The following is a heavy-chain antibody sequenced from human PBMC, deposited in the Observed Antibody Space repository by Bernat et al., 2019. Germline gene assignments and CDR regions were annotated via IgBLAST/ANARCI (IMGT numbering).Heavy chain of an antibody. CDR2: ISYDGSNK. D-gene: IGHD5-24*01. J-gene: IGHJ4*02. CDR3: AKDPPRDR. Sequence: QVQLVESGGGVVQPGRSLRLSCAASGFSFSNYAMHWIRQAPGKGLEWVTVISYDGSNKYYADSVKGRFTISRDNSKNTLYLQMNSLRAEDTAVYYCAKDPPRDRWGQGTLVTVSS. V-gene: IGHV3-30-3*01. CDR1: GFSFSNYA.